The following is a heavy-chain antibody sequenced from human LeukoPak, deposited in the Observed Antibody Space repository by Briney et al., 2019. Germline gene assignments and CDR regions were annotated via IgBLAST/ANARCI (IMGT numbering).Heavy chain of an antibody. CDR1: GFTFSSYA. CDR3: ARVPSSWYGGYFDY. D-gene: IGHD6-13*01. J-gene: IGHJ4*02. Sequence: PGRSLRLSCAASGFTFSSYAMHWVRQAPGKGLEYVSAISSNGGSTYYANSVKGRFTISRDNSKNTLYLQMGSLRAEDMAVYYCARVPSSWYGGYFDYWGQGTLVTVSS. CDR2: ISSNGGST. V-gene: IGHV3-64*01.